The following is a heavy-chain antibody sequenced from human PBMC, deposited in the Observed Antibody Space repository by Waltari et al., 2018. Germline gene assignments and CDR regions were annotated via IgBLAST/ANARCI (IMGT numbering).Heavy chain of an antibody. D-gene: IGHD3-16*01. Sequence: QLQLHESGPGLVKPSETLSLTCTVSGGSISSSSISSSGYYWTWNRKPPGKGLEWSVSILYVGNPEYNPSLNSRVTISEETSKNQFSLKLSSLTATDTAVYYCARHLHNGGIDSWGQGTLVTVSS. CDR2: ILYVGNP. CDR3: ARHLHNGGIDS. CDR1: GGSISSSSISSSGYY. J-gene: IGHJ4*02. V-gene: IGHV4-39*01.